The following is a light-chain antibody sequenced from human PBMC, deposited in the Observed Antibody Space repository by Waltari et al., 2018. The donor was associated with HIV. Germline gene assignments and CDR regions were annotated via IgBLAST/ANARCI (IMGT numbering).Light chain of an antibody. Sequence: QSVLTQPPSVSGAPGQRVTISCTGSSSNIGAGYAVDRYQPLPGTAPKLLICGNSNRPSGVPDRFSSSTSGTSASLASTGLQAEDEADYYCQSYDSSLSGSVFGGGTKLTVL. V-gene: IGLV1-40*01. CDR3: QSYDSSLSGSV. CDR2: GNS. CDR1: SSNIGAGYA. J-gene: IGLJ2*01.